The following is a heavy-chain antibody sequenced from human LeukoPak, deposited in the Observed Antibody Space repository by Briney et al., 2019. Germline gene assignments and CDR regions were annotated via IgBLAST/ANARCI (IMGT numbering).Heavy chain of an antibody. J-gene: IGHJ5*02. V-gene: IGHV4-59*08. CDR3: VTGRNNWFDP. Sequence: SETLSLTCTVSGDSINIYYWSWIRQTPAKGLECIGYMSYTDSSDYGPSLKSRVTISIDTSKHQFSLKLSSVTAADTAVYYCVTGRNNWFDPWGQGTLVTVSS. CDR1: GDSINIYY. CDR2: MSYTDSS. D-gene: IGHD1-14*01.